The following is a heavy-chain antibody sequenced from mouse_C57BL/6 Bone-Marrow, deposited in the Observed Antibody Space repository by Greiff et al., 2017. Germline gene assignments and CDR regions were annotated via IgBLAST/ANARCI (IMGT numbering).Heavy chain of an antibody. J-gene: IGHJ1*03. CDR2: FYPGSGSI. CDR1: GYTFTEYT. D-gene: IGHD1-1*01. CDR3: ARHEALPYYGSSYWYFDV. V-gene: IGHV1-62-2*01. Sequence: QVQLKQSGAELVKPGASVKLSCKASGYTFTEYTIHWVKQRSGQGLEWIGWFYPGSGSIKYNEKFKDKATLTADKSSSTVYMELSRLTSEDSAVYFCARHEALPYYGSSYWYFDVWGTGTTVTVSS.